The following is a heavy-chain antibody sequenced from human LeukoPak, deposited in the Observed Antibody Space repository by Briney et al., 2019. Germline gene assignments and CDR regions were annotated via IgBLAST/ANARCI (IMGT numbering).Heavy chain of an antibody. J-gene: IGHJ4*02. V-gene: IGHV1-18*01. CDR2: ISDYNGNT. CDR1: GYTFTSYG. CDR3: ASHVHDYGES. D-gene: IGHD6-6*01. Sequence: GASVKVSCKASGYTFTSYGISWVRQAPGQGLEGMGWISDYNGNTNYPQKLQGRVTKTTHTSTSTAYMALRSLRSDDTAVYYCASHVHDYGESWGQGTLVTVSS.